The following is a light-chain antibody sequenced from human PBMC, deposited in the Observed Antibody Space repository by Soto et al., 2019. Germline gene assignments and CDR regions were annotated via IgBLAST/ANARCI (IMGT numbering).Light chain of an antibody. V-gene: IGKV1-5*03. CDR3: QQFYRYPWT. Sequence: DIQMTQSPSAPSASVGDTVTITCRASQSVDTCLAWYQQKPGKAPHLLIYKASRLETGVPSRFSGSGSVTDYTLTITGLQPDDFATYYCQQFYRYPWTFGQGTKVEI. CDR2: KAS. CDR1: QSVDTC. J-gene: IGKJ1*01.